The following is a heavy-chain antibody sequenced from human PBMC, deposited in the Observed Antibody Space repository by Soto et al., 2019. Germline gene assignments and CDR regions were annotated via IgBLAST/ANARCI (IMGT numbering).Heavy chain of an antibody. J-gene: IGHJ4*02. CDR1: GYTFTNYD. D-gene: IGHD1-26*01. CDR3: ARFVRHQLPTIDY. Sequence: ASVKVSCKASGYTFTNYDINWVRQATGQGLEWMGWMNPSNGNTGYAQKFQGRVTMTRDTSISAAYMELSSLTSADTAVYYCARFVRHQLPTIDYWGQGALVTVSS. V-gene: IGHV1-8*01. CDR2: MNPSNGNT.